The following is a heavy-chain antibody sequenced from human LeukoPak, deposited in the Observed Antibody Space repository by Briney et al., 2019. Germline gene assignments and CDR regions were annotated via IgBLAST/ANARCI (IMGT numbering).Heavy chain of an antibody. D-gene: IGHD3-22*01. V-gene: IGHV3-53*01. CDR2: IYSGGST. Sequence: PWGSLRLSCAASGFTVSSNYMSWVRQAPGKGLEWVSVIYSGGSTYYTDSVKGRFTISRDNSKNTVFLQMNSLRAEDTAVYFCARDRDSSVDDAFDIWGQGTMVTVSS. J-gene: IGHJ3*02. CDR1: GFTVSSNY. CDR3: ARDRDSSVDDAFDI.